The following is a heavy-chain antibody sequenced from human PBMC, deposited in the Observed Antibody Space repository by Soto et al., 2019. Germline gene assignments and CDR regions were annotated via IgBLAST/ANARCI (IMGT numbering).Heavy chain of an antibody. Sequence: SVKVTCKASGGTFSSSSISWVRQAPGQGLEWMGGIIPIFGTANYTQKFQGRVTITADESTSTAYMELSSLSSDDTAVYYCGRQIQYYYKRGAQSPGFDPWGQGTLVSVPS. CDR1: GGTFSSSS. J-gene: IGHJ5*02. CDR2: IIPIFGTA. D-gene: IGHD3-10*01. CDR3: GRQIQYYYKRGAQSPGFDP. V-gene: IGHV1-69*13.